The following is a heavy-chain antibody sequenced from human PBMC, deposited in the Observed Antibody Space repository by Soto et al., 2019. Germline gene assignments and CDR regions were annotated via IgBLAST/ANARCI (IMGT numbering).Heavy chain of an antibody. CDR2: IYHTGRT. J-gene: IGHJ4*02. CDR3: ATLPPRIVVVVLPIPS. Sequence: QVQLQQSGPRLARPSGTLSLTCVVSGGSISSTNWWTWVRQTPGKGLEWIGEIYHTGRTKYNPSLKNRVTISLDKSNNPFSLNLKSVTAADTAVYYCATLPPRIVVVVLPIPSWGQGTLVTVSS. V-gene: IGHV4-4*02. D-gene: IGHD2-15*01. CDR1: GGSISSTNW.